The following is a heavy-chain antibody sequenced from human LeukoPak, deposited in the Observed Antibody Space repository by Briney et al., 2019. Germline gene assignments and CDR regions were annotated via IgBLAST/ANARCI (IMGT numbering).Heavy chain of an antibody. V-gene: IGHV4-59*01. CDR3: ARGRFLEWFP. CDR1: GGSIRNDY. Sequence: SETLSLTCTVSGGSIRNDYWSWIRQPPGKGLEWIGYIYYSGSTKYNPSLKSRVTISVDASKNQFSLKLSSVTAADTAVYYCARGRFLEWFPWGQGTLVTVSS. J-gene: IGHJ5*02. CDR2: IYYSGST. D-gene: IGHD3-3*01.